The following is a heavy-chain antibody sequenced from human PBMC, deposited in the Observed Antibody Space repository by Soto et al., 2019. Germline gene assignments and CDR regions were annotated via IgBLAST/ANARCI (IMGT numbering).Heavy chain of an antibody. CDR2: IYYGGST. D-gene: IGHD6-19*01. V-gene: IGHV4-59*01. CDR3: ARRSEAVAGTPWAFDI. Sequence: SETLSLTCTVSGGSISSYYWSWIRQPPGKGLEWIGYIYYGGSTNYNPSLKSRVTISVDTSKNQFSLKLSSVTAADTAVYYCARRSEAVAGTPWAFDIWGQGTMVTVSS. J-gene: IGHJ3*02. CDR1: GGSISSYY.